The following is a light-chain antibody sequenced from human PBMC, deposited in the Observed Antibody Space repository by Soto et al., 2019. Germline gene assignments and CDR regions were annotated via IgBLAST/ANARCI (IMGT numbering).Light chain of an antibody. CDR2: KAY. Sequence: DIQMTQSPSTLSASVGDRVTITCRASQSISSWLAWYQQKPGKAPKLLIYKAYSLESGVPSRFSGSGSGTEFTLTISSLQPDDFATYYRQQYNNYWTFGQGTKVDSK. J-gene: IGKJ1*01. V-gene: IGKV1-5*03. CDR3: QQYNNYWT. CDR1: QSISSW.